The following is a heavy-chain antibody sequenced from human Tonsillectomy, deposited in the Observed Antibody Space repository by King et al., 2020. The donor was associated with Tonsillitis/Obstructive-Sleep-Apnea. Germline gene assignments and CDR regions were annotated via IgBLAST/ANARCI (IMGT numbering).Heavy chain of an antibody. CDR2: INHSGST. CDR1: GGSFSGYY. J-gene: IGHJ2*01. Sequence: VQLQQWGAGLLKPSETLSLTCAVYGGSFSGYYWSWIRQPPGKGLEWIGEINHSGSTNYNPSLKSRVTISVDTPKNQFSLKLSSVTAADTAVYYCARATGLYYYDSRNWYFDLWGRGTLVTVSS. V-gene: IGHV4-34*01. CDR3: ARATGLYYYDSRNWYFDL. D-gene: IGHD3-22*01.